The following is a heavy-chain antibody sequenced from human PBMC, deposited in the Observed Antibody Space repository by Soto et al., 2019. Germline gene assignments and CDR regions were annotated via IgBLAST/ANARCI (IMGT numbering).Heavy chain of an antibody. J-gene: IGHJ6*02. CDR3: ARDHYVYDILTGYGYYYGMDV. D-gene: IGHD3-9*01. Sequence: QVQLQESGPGLVKPSQTLSLTCTVSGGSISSGDYYWSWIRQPPGKVLAWIGYIYYSGSTYYNPSLKSRVTISVDTSKNQFSLKLSSVTAADTAVYYCARDHYVYDILTGYGYYYGMDVWGQGTTVTVSS. V-gene: IGHV4-30-4*01. CDR1: GGSISSGDYY. CDR2: IYYSGST.